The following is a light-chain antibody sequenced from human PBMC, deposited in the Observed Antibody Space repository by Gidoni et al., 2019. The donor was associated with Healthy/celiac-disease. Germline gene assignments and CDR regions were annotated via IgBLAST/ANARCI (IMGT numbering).Light chain of an antibody. J-gene: IGKJ2*01. CDR3: QKSNSTPYT. CDR1: QSISSY. V-gene: IGKV1-39*01. Sequence: DIQMTQPPSSLSASVGDRVTLTCRASQSISSYVTWYQKKPGKAPKLLIYAASSLQSGVPSRFSGSGSGTDFTLTISSLQPEDVATYYCQKSNSTPYTFGHGTKLEIK. CDR2: AAS.